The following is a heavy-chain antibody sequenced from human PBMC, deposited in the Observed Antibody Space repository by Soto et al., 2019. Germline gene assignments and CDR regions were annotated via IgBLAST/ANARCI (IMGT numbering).Heavy chain of an antibody. D-gene: IGHD7-27*01. V-gene: IGHV3-48*01. J-gene: IGHJ6*03. CDR1: GFILSDCA. CDR3: ARDLSWGSNWYYYMDV. CDR2: ISSSSSVI. Sequence: EVQLVESGGGLVQPGGSLRLSCATSGFILSDCAMNWVRQAPGKGLEWVSYISSSSSVIDYADSVKGRFTVSRDNVSNSLYLKMNSLRAEDTGVYYWARDLSWGSNWYYYMDVWGKGTTVTVSS.